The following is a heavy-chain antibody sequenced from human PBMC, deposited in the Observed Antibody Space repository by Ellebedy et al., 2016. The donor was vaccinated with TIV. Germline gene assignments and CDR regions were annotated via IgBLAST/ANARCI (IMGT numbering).Heavy chain of an antibody. J-gene: IGHJ4*02. V-gene: IGHV1-2*02. CDR3: ARVVVAAIGD. Sequence: AASVKVSCKASGYTFTIYFIHWVRQAPGQGLEWMGWINPYTGGTNYAQKFQGRVTMTRDTSISTAFMEIRRLRSDDTAVYYCARVVVAAIGDWGQGTLVTVSS. CDR2: INPYTGGT. CDR1: GYTFTIYF. D-gene: IGHD5-12*01.